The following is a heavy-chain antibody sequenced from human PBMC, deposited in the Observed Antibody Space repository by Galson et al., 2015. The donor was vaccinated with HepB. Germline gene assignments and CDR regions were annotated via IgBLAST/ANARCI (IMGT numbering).Heavy chain of an antibody. CDR3: AKAGYSYGYFAS. Sequence: SLRLSCAASGFTFSSYGMHWVRQAPGKGLEWVAFISFDGSNKYYADSVKGRFTISRDNSKDTLYLQMNTLRAEDTAVYYCAKAGYSYGYFASWGQGTLVTVSS. D-gene: IGHD5-18*01. J-gene: IGHJ4*02. V-gene: IGHV3-30*18. CDR1: GFTFSSYG. CDR2: ISFDGSNK.